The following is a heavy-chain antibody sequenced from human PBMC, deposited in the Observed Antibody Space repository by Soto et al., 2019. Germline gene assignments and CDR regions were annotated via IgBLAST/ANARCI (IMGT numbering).Heavy chain of an antibody. J-gene: IGHJ6*02. V-gene: IGHV4-4*07. CDR2: IYTSGST. CDR3: ARDSGRGNTVNKQTNYYYYGMDV. Sequence: PSETLSLTCTVSGGSISSYYWSWIRQPAGKGLEWIGRIYTSGSTNYNPSLKSRVTMSVDTSKNQFSLKLSSVTAADTAVYYCARDSGRGNTVNKQTNYYYYGMDVWGQGTTVTVSS. D-gene: IGHD4-17*01. CDR1: GGSISSYY.